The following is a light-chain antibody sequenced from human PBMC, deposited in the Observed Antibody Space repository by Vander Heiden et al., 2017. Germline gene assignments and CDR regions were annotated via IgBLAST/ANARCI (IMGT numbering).Light chain of an antibody. CDR3: QQNRT. Sequence: VLPQSPVTLSMSTGDRAPLSCRVSQSVISHYLDWYQKKPGQAPRLLRYDASSRATGISDRLSGSGSGTDFTLTITRLDPEDFAVYYCQQNRTFGQGTKVEIK. V-gene: IGKV3D-20*02. CDR2: DAS. CDR1: QSVISHY. J-gene: IGKJ1*01.